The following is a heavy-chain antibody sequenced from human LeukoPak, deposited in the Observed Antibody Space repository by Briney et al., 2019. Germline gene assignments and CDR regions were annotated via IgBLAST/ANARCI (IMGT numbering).Heavy chain of an antibody. V-gene: IGHV1-8*01. Sequence: ASVKVSCKASGYTFTSYDINWVRQATGQGLEWMGWMNPNSGKTGYAQKFQGRVTMTRNTSISTAYMELSSLRSEDTAVYYCARGRRSHSHIVVVVAATLWGYYFDYWGQGTLVTVSS. J-gene: IGHJ4*02. CDR3: ARGRRSHSHIVVVVAATLWGYYFDY. CDR1: GYTFTSYD. CDR2: MNPNSGKT. D-gene: IGHD2-15*01.